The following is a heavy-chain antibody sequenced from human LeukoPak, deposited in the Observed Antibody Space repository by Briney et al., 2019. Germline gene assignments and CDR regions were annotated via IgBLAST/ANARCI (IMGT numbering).Heavy chain of an antibody. CDR3: ARGGVTGPDIVVVYYYYMDV. CDR1: GGSISSGGYY. D-gene: IGHD2-2*01. V-gene: IGHV4-30-2*01. Sequence: SQTLSLTCSVSGGSISSGGYYWGWIRQPPGKGLEWIGYIYHSGSTYYNPSLKSRVTISVDRSKNQFSLKLSSVTAADTAVYYCARGGVTGPDIVVVYYYYMDVWGKGPTVTVSS. CDR2: IYHSGST. J-gene: IGHJ6*03.